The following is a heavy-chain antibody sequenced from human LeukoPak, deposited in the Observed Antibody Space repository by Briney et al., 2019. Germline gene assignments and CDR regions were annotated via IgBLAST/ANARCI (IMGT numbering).Heavy chain of an antibody. Sequence: SETLSLTCTVSGASITSYYWSWIRQPPGKGREWIGYIYHTGSTNYNPSVKGLVTMSVDTSKNQFSLRLTSVTAADTAVYYCARDRWLDFWGQGTLVTVSS. CDR1: GASITSYY. J-gene: IGHJ5*01. CDR3: ARDRWLDF. V-gene: IGHV4-59*01. CDR2: IYHTGST.